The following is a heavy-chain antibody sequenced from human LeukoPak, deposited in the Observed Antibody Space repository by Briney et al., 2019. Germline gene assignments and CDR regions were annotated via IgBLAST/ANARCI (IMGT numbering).Heavy chain of an antibody. D-gene: IGHD2-21*02. Sequence: ASVKVSCKASGYTFTSYDINWVRQATGQGLEWMGWMNPNSGNTGYAQKFQGWVTMTRDTSISTAYMELTSLRAEDTAVYYCAKERAYCGGDCYSLSDYWGQGTLVTVSS. J-gene: IGHJ4*02. CDR3: AKERAYCGGDCYSLSDY. CDR1: GYTFTSYD. V-gene: IGHV1-8*02. CDR2: MNPNSGNT.